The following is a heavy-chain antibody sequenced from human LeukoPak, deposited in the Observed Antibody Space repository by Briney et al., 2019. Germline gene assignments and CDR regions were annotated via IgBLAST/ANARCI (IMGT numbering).Heavy chain of an antibody. J-gene: IGHJ4*02. CDR3: AKVGPGYDRSGYYDN. CDR2: ISGSAGNT. Sequence: GGSLRLSCAASGFTFSSYVMTWVRQAPGRGLEWVSGISGSAGNTYYADSVKGRFTISRDNSKNTQDLQMNSPRAEDTAEYYCAKVGPGYDRSGYYDNWGQGTLVTVSS. V-gene: IGHV3-23*01. D-gene: IGHD3-22*01. CDR1: GFTFSSYV.